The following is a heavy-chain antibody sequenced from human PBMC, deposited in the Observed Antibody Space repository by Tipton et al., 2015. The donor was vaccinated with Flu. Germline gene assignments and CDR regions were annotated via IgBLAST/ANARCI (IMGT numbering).Heavy chain of an antibody. CDR2: ISGYTGNT. CDR3: ARGLDYGDPDY. J-gene: IGHJ4*02. CDR1: GYTFTNNG. Sequence: QVQLVQSGAEVKKPGASMKVSCTAPGYTFTNNGFHWVRQAPGQGLEWMGWISGYTGNTNYAQRFHGRVTMTTDTSTNTAYMELRTLRSDDTAVYYCARGLDYGDPDYWGQGTLVTVSS. V-gene: IGHV1-18*01. D-gene: IGHD4-17*01.